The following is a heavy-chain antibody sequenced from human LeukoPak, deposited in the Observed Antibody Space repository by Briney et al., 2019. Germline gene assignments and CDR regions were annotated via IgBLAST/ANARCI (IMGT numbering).Heavy chain of an antibody. CDR3: ARPLDRYGALER. J-gene: IGHJ4*02. V-gene: IGHV4-61*02. D-gene: IGHD4-17*01. Sequence: SQTLSLTCTVSGGSISSGSYYWSWIRQPAGKGLEWIGRIYNSGSTDYNPSLRSRVTISLDASKNQFSLRLSSVTAADTAVYYCARPLDRYGALERWGQGTLVTVSS. CDR1: GGSISSGSYY. CDR2: IYNSGST.